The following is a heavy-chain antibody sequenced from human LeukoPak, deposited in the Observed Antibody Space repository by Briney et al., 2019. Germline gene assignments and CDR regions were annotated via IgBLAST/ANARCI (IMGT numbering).Heavy chain of an antibody. V-gene: IGHV1-46*03. J-gene: IGHJ3*02. CDR2: INPSGDST. CDR1: GYTFTSYY. CDR3: ARDIGGHDAFDI. Sequence: GASVKVSCKASGYTFTSYYMHWVRQAPGQGLEWMGIINPSGDSTSYAQKFQGRVTMTRDTSTSTVYMELSSLRSEDTAVYYCARDIGGHDAFDIWGQGTMVTVSS. D-gene: IGHD3-16*01.